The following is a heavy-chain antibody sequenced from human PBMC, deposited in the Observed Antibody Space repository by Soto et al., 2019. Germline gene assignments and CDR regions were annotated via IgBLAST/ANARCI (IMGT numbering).Heavy chain of an antibody. CDR1: GFTFRVYA. D-gene: IGHD2-15*01. CDR2: ISATGATT. Sequence: PWGSLRLACVASGFTFRVYAMTWVRQAPGKGLEWVSVISATGATTYYADSVRGRFTISRDNSKNTLNLQMNDLRVEDTAVIYCAKGRKSTEKDIAVMLAAASSIQHWGQGTLVSVSS. J-gene: IGHJ1*01. CDR3: AKGRKSTEKDIAVMLAAASSIQH. V-gene: IGHV3-23*01.